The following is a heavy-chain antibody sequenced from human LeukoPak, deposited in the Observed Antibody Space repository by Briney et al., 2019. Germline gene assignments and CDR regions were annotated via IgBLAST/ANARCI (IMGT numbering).Heavy chain of an antibody. Sequence: GRSLRLSCAASGFTFSSYGMHWVRQAPGKGLEWVAAIWYDGSNKYYADSVKGRFTISRDNSKNTLYLQMNSLRAEDTAVYYSAREYSSSGYYYGMDVWGQGTTVTVSS. CDR2: IWYDGSNK. CDR1: GFTFSSYG. D-gene: IGHD6-6*01. CDR3: AREYSSSGYYYGMDV. V-gene: IGHV3-33*01. J-gene: IGHJ6*02.